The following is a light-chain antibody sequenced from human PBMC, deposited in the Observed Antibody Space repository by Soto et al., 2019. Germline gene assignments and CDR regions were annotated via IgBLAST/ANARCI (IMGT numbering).Light chain of an antibody. J-gene: IGKJ1*01. CDR2: WAS. CDR1: QSVLYSSNNKNY. Sequence: DIVMTQSPDSLAVSLGGRATINCKSSQSVLYSSNNKNYLAWYQQKPGQPPKLLVSWASTRESGVPDRFSGRGSRKDITLTISSLQVEDFAVYYCQQYYYYVWTFGQGTKVEIK. CDR3: QQYYYYVWT. V-gene: IGKV4-1*01.